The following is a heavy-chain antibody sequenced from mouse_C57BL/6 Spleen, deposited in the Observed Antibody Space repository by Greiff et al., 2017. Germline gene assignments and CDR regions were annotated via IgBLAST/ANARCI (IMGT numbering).Heavy chain of an antibody. CDR1: GYSFTDYN. Sequence: EVQLQQSGPELVKPGASVKISCKASGYSFTDYNMNWVKQSNGKSLEWIGVINPNSGTTSYNQKFKGKATLTVDQSSSTAYMQLNSLTSEDSAVYYSARSAITTVDHLYFDVGGTGTTVTVSS. CDR3: ARSAITTVDHLYFDV. V-gene: IGHV1-39*01. D-gene: IGHD1-1*01. CDR2: INPNSGTT. J-gene: IGHJ1*03.